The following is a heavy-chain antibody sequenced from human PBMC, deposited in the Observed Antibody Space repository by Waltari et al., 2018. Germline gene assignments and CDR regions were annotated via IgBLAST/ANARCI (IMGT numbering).Heavy chain of an antibody. CDR1: GYSISSGYY. D-gene: IGHD3-22*01. CDR2: IYHSGST. Sequence: QVQLQESGPGLVKPSETLSLTCAVSGYSISSGYYWGWIRQPPGKGLEWIGSIYHSGSTYYNPSLKSRVTISVDTSKNQFSLKLSSVTAADTAVYYCARLGIHYDSSPSDYWGQGTLVTVSS. CDR3: ARLGIHYDSSPSDY. J-gene: IGHJ4*02. V-gene: IGHV4-38-2*01.